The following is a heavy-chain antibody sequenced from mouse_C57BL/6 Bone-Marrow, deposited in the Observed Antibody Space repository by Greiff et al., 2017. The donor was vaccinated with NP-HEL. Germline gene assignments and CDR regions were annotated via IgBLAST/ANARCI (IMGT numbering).Heavy chain of an antibody. D-gene: IGHD1-1*01. J-gene: IGHJ2*01. CDR1: GYTFPSYW. V-gene: IGHV1-53*01. CDR2: INPSNGGT. CDR3: ARPAYGSSLDY. Sequence: VQLQESGTELVKPGASVKLSCKASGYTFPSYWMHWVKQRPGQGLEWIGNINPSNGGTNYNEKFKSKATLTVDKSSSTAYMQLSSLTSEDSAVYYCARPAYGSSLDYWGQGTTLTGSS.